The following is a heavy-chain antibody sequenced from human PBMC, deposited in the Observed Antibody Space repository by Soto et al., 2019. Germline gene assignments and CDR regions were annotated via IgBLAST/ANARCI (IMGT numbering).Heavy chain of an antibody. D-gene: IGHD6-19*01. CDR1: GGTFSSYT. CDR3: ASSGPTVAGPLDY. J-gene: IGHJ4*02. Sequence: ASVKVSCKASGGTFSSYTISWVRHAPGQGLEWMGWISAYNGNTNYAQKLQGRVTMTTDTSASTAYMELRSLRSDDTAVYYCASSGPTVAGPLDYWGQGTLVTVSS. V-gene: IGHV1-18*01. CDR2: ISAYNGNT.